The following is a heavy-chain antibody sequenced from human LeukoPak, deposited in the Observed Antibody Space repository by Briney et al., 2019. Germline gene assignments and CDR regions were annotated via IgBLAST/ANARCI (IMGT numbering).Heavy chain of an antibody. CDR3: AREMYYDFWSGYLGAFDI. CDR1: GGSISDYY. V-gene: IGHV4-59*12. D-gene: IGHD3-3*01. CDR2: IYHSGTT. Sequence: PSETLSLTCTVSGGSISDYYWSWIRQSPGKGLEWIGYIYHSGTTNYNPSLKSRVTISVDTSKNQFSLKLSSVTATDTAVYYCAREMYYDFWSGYLGAFDIWGQGTMVTVSS. J-gene: IGHJ3*02.